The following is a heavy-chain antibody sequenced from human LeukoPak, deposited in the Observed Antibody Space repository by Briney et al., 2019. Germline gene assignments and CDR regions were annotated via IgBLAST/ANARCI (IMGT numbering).Heavy chain of an antibody. CDR1: GFTFNIYS. CDR2: ISSSSDYI. V-gene: IGHV3-21*01. D-gene: IGHD1-26*01. CDR3: ARKLGKWERLSPFDY. Sequence: GGSLRLXCAASGFTFNIYSMNWVRQAPGKELEWVSSISSSSDYIYYADSVKGRFTISRDNARNSLYLQMNSLRAEDTAVYYCARKLGKWERLSPFDYWGQGTLVTVSS. J-gene: IGHJ4*02.